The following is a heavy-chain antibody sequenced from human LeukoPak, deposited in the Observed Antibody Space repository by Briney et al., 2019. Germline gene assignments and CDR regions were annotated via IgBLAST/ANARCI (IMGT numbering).Heavy chain of an antibody. CDR1: GFTFSSYG. CDR3: ARDASSSWYSRGGMDV. CDR2: IWYDGSNK. D-gene: IGHD6-13*01. Sequence: GRSLRLSCAASGFTFSSYGMHWVRQAPGKGLEWVAVIWYDGSNKYYADSVKGRFTISRDNSKNTLYLQMNSLRAEDTAVYYCARDASSSWYSRGGMDVWGQGTTVTVSS. V-gene: IGHV3-33*01. J-gene: IGHJ6*02.